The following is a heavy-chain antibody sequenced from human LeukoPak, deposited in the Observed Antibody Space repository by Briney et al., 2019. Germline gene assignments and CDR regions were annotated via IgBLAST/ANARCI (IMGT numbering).Heavy chain of an antibody. V-gene: IGHV1-69*05. CDR1: GGTFSSYA. CDR3: ARDAYYYDSSGYYYDAFDI. D-gene: IGHD3-22*01. J-gene: IGHJ3*02. CDR2: IIPIFGTA. Sequence: SVKVSCKASGGTFSSYAISWVRQAPGQGLEWMGRIIPIFGTANYAQKFQGRVTITTDESTSTAYMELSSLRSEDTAVYYCARDAYYYDSSGYYYDAFDIWGQGTMVTVSS.